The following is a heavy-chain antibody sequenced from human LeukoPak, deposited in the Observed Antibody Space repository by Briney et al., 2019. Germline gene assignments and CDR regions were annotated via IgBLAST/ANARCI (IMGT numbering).Heavy chain of an antibody. CDR3: ARESSGYSSSWFPDAFDI. D-gene: IGHD6-13*01. V-gene: IGHV3-7*01. J-gene: IGHJ3*02. Sequence: PGGSLRLSCAASGVTVSSNCMSWVRQAPGKGLEWVANIKQDGSEKYYVDSVKGRFTISRDNAKNSLYLQMNSLRAEDTAVYYCARESSGYSSSWFPDAFDIWGQGTMVTVSS. CDR2: IKQDGSEK. CDR1: GVTVSSNC.